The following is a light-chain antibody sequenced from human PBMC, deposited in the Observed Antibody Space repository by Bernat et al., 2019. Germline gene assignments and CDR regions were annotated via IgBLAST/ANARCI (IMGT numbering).Light chain of an antibody. CDR2: GNF. Sequence: QSVLTQSPSVAGAPGQRVTISCSGSSSNIGAGFDVHWYQQLPGTAPKLLIYGNFNRPSGVPDRFSGSKSGTSASLAITGLQAEDEADYYCCSFTTTTTWVFGGGTKLTVL. J-gene: IGLJ3*02. CDR1: SSNIGAGFD. V-gene: IGLV1-40*01. CDR3: CSFTTTTTWV.